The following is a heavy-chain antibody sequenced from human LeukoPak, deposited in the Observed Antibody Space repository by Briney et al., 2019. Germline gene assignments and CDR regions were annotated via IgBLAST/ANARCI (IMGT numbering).Heavy chain of an antibody. CDR2: IYTSGST. CDR3: AREGYGDYSDAFDI. Sequence: PSQTLSLTCTVSGGSISSGSYYWSWIRQPAGKGLEWIGRIYTSGSTNYNPSLKSRVTISVDTSKNQFPLKLSSVTAADTAVYYCAREGYGDYSDAFDIWGQGTMVTVSS. D-gene: IGHD4-17*01. J-gene: IGHJ3*02. CDR1: GGSISSGSYY. V-gene: IGHV4-61*02.